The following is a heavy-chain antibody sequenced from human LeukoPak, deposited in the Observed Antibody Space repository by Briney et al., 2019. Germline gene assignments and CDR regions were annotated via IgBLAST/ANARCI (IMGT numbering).Heavy chain of an antibody. D-gene: IGHD1-26*01. J-gene: IGHJ3*02. V-gene: IGHV4-59*01. Sequence: PSETLSLTCTVSGGSISSYYWSWIRQPPGKGLEWIGYIYYSGSTNYNPSLKSRVTISVDTSKNQFSLKLSSVTAADTAVYYCARAVIVGATVGSAFDIWGQGTMVTVSS. CDR1: GGSISSYY. CDR3: ARAVIVGATVGSAFDI. CDR2: IYYSGST.